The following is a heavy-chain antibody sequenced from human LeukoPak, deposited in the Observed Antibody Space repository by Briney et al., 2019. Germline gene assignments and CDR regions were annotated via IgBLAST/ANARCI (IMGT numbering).Heavy chain of an antibody. CDR1: GFIVSGNY. CDR3: AKSLTYYHENSDSI. Sequence: GGSLLLSCAASGFIVSGNYMTWVRQAPGKGLEWVPVLYKDGRTFYADSVKGRFTISRDNSKNTVYLQMNSLRVEDTAVYYCAKSLTYYHENSDSIWGQGTLVTVSS. CDR2: LYKDGRT. J-gene: IGHJ4*02. V-gene: IGHV3-53*01. D-gene: IGHD3-22*01.